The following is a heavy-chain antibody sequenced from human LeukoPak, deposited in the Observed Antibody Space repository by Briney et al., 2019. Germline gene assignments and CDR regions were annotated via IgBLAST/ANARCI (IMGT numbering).Heavy chain of an antibody. Sequence: SETLSLTCAVYGGSFSGYYWSWIRQPPGKGLEWIGEINHSGSTNYNPSLKSRVTISVDTSKNQFTLKLSSVTAADTAVYYCARGVLSSLYYYYYYGMDVWGQGTTVTVSS. CDR3: ARGVLSSLYYYYYYGMDV. J-gene: IGHJ6*02. D-gene: IGHD6-6*01. CDR1: GGSFSGYY. CDR2: INHSGST. V-gene: IGHV4-34*01.